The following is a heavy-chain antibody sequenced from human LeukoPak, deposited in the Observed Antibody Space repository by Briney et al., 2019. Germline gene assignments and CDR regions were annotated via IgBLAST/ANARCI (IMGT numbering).Heavy chain of an antibody. D-gene: IGHD6-25*01. V-gene: IGHV4-59*08. CDR3: ARKAARRAWFDP. Sequence: PSETLSLTCTVSGGSISSHYWSWIRQPPGKGLEWIGYIYSSGSTNYNPSLRSRVTISVDTSKNQFSLKLSSVTAADTAVYYCARKAARRAWFDPWGQGTLVTVSS. CDR2: IYSSGST. J-gene: IGHJ5*02. CDR1: GGSISSHY.